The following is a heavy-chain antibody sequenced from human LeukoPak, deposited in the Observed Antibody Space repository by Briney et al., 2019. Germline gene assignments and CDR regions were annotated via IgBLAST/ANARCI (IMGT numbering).Heavy chain of an antibody. CDR2: ISYDGSNK. V-gene: IGHV3-30-3*01. J-gene: IGHJ4*02. D-gene: IGHD2-15*01. CDR3: ARVEVGSTFDY. Sequence: PGGSLRLSCAASGFTFSSYAIHWVRQAPGKGLEWVAVISYDGSNKYYADSVKGRFTISRDNSKNTLYLQMNSLRAEDTAVYYCARVEVGSTFDYWGQGTLVTVSS. CDR1: GFTFSSYA.